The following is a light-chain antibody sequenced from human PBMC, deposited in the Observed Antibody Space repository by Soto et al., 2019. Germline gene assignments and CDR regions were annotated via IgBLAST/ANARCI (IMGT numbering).Light chain of an antibody. CDR2: GAS. J-gene: IGKJ1*01. CDR1: QSVSSSY. Sequence: IVLTESPGPLSLSPGERATLSCVASQSVSSSYLAWYQQKPGQAPRLLIYGASSRATGIPDRFSGSGSGTDFTLTISRLEPEDFAVYYCQQYGSSRWTFGQGAMVDIK. CDR3: QQYGSSRWT. V-gene: IGKV3-20*01.